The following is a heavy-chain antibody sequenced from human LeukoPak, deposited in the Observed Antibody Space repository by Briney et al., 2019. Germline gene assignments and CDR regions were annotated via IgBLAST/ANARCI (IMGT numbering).Heavy chain of an antibody. J-gene: IGHJ4*02. V-gene: IGHV3-23*01. CDR1: GFTVSSNY. Sequence: LSGGSLRLSCAASGFTVSSNYMSWVRQAPGKGLEWVSGISGSGGSTYYADSVKGRFTIPRDNSKNTLLLQMNSLRAEDTAVYYCAKETYSSGWYPYFDYWGQGTLVTVSS. D-gene: IGHD6-19*01. CDR3: AKETYSSGWYPYFDY. CDR2: ISGSGGST.